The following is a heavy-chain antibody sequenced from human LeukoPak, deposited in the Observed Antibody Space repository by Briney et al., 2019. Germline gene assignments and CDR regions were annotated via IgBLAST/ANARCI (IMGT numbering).Heavy chain of an antibody. CDR3: ARHRGSDTGYYYYYMDV. D-gene: IGHD5-18*01. Sequence: GESLKIPCKGSGYSFTSYWIGWVRQMPGKGLEWMGIIYPGDSDTRYSPSFQGQVTISADKSISTAYLQWSSLKASDTAMYYCARHRGSDTGYYYYYMDVWGKGTTVTISS. CDR1: GYSFTSYW. V-gene: IGHV5-51*01. CDR2: IYPGDSDT. J-gene: IGHJ6*03.